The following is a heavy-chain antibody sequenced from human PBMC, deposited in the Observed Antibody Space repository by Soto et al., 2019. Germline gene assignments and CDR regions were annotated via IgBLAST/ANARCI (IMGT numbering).Heavy chain of an antibody. CDR1: GFTFSSYA. D-gene: IGHD3-3*01. V-gene: IGHV3-23*01. CDR2: ISGSGGST. J-gene: IGHJ4*02. Sequence: EVQLLESGGGLVQPGGSLRLSCAASGFTFSSYAMSWVRQAPGKGLEWVSAISGSGGSTYYADSVKGRFTISRDNSRNTLYLQMNSLRAEDTAVYYCAKNGDFWSGYSLAHTIHYFDYWGQGTLVTVSS. CDR3: AKNGDFWSGYSLAHTIHYFDY.